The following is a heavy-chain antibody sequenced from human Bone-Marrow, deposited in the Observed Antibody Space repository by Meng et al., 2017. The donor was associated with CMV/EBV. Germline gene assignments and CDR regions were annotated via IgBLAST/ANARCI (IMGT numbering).Heavy chain of an antibody. J-gene: IGHJ6*02. Sequence: GGSLRLSCAASGFTFSSYGMFWARQAPGKGLEWLGVISYDGNYQHYADSVKGRFTISRDNSKNTMYLQMSSLRAEDTAVYYCAREVVVVAATAYYYYGMDVWGQGTTVTVSS. D-gene: IGHD2-15*01. CDR2: ISYDGNYQ. CDR1: GFTFSSYG. V-gene: IGHV3-33*01. CDR3: AREVVVVAATAYYYYGMDV.